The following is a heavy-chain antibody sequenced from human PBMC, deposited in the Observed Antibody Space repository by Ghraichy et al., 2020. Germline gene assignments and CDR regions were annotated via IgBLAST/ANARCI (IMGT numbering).Heavy chain of an antibody. J-gene: IGHJ6*03. Sequence: SETLSLTCAVYGGSFSGYYWSWIRQPPGKGLEWIGEINHSGSTNYNPSLKSRVTISVDTSKNQFSLKLSSVTAADTAVYYCARGRLRTYCSSTSCYRGGYYYYYYMDVWGKGTTVTVSS. D-gene: IGHD2-2*02. CDR1: GGSFSGYY. V-gene: IGHV4-34*01. CDR3: ARGRLRTYCSSTSCYRGGYYYYYYMDV. CDR2: INHSGST.